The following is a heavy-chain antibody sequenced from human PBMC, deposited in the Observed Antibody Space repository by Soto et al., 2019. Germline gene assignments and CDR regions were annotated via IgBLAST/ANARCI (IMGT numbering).Heavy chain of an antibody. CDR3: ARDGGGLHPRNYLDY. J-gene: IGHJ4*02. V-gene: IGHV1-69*01. CDR1: GGSFKNYA. D-gene: IGHD1-26*01. Sequence: QVQLVQSGAEVKKPGSSVKVSCKASGGSFKNYAITWVRQAPGQGLEWVGGIIPIFGTANYAQGFQGRLTITADESTSSASMELSSPSSEDTAVYYAARDGGGLHPRNYLDYWGQGTLVTVSS. CDR2: IIPIFGTA.